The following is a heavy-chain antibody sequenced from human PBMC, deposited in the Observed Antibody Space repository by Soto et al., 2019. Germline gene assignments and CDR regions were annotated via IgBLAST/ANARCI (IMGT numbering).Heavy chain of an antibody. D-gene: IGHD2-21*02. Sequence: EVQLLESGGGLVQPGGSLRLSCAASGFTFSIYAMSWVRQAPGKGLEWVSAISGSGGSIYLAYSVKGWFTISRDNSKDTMYLQVNSFRAEDTAVYYCAIMPNCGDDCRECTFRFFDLWGRGTLVTVSS. V-gene: IGHV3-23*01. CDR1: GFTFSIYA. J-gene: IGHJ2*01. CDR3: AIMPNCGDDCRECTFRFFDL. CDR2: ISGSGGSI.